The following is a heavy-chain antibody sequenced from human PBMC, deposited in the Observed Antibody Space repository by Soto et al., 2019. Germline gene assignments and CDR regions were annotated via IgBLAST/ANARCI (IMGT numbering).Heavy chain of an antibody. CDR3: ARIRYTYDSSGYYFIGGWFDP. V-gene: IGHV2-26*01. Sequence: EPLSLTCTVAGGSVSSGSYYWSWIRQPPGKALEWLAHIFSNDEKSYSTSLKSRLTISKDTSKSQVVLTMTNMDPVDTATNFRARIRYTYDSSGYYFIGGWFDPWGQGILVTVSS. D-gene: IGHD3-22*01. J-gene: IGHJ5*02. CDR1: GGSVSSGSYY. CDR2: IFSNDEK.